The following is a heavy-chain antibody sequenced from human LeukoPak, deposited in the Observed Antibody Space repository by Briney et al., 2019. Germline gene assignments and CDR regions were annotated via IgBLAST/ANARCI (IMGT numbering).Heavy chain of an antibody. CDR1: GFTFTSYG. CDR3: AELGITMIGGV. V-gene: IGHV3-23*01. CDR2: ISGSGGST. Sequence: GGTLRLSCAASGFTFTSYGMSWVRQAPGKGLEWVSAISGSGGSTYYADSVKGRFTISRDNAKNSLYLQMNSLRAEDTAVYYCAELGITMIGGVWGKGTTVTISS. D-gene: IGHD3-10*02. J-gene: IGHJ6*04.